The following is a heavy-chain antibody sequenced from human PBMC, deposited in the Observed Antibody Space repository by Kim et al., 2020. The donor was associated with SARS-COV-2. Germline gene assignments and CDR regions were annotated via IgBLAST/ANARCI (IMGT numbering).Heavy chain of an antibody. Sequence: NTEYSQKCQDRVTITRDTSASTAYMELSSLRSEDTAVYYCAGEYSSSSFDYWGQGTLVTVSS. CDR2: NT. J-gene: IGHJ4*02. D-gene: IGHD6-6*01. CDR3: AGEYSSSSFDY. V-gene: IGHV1-3*01.